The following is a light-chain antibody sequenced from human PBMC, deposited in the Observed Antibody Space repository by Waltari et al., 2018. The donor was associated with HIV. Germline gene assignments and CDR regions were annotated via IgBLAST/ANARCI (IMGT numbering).Light chain of an antibody. Sequence: QSVLTQPPSASATPGQRLTISCSGGNSNIDSNDVFWYQQLPGTAPKVFIYRNSQRPSGVPDRFSGSKSGTSASLIISGLRSGDEADYYCASWDDSLNAFVFGTGTKVTVL. CDR2: RNS. J-gene: IGLJ1*01. CDR1: NSNIDSND. V-gene: IGLV1-47*01. CDR3: ASWDDSLNAFV.